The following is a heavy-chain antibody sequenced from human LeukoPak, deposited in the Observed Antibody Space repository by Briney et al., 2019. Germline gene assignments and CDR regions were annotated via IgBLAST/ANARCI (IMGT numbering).Heavy chain of an antibody. D-gene: IGHD3-22*01. V-gene: IGHV3-23*01. CDR2: ISGSGGST. CDR3: AKGGTRDSSGYYYFGY. Sequence: GGSLRLSCAASGFAFTSYAMSWVRQAPGKGLEWVSAISGSGGSTYYADSVKGRFTISRDNSKNTLYLQMNSLRAEDTAVYYCAKGGTRDSSGYYYFGYWGQGTLVTVSS. CDR1: GFAFTSYA. J-gene: IGHJ4*02.